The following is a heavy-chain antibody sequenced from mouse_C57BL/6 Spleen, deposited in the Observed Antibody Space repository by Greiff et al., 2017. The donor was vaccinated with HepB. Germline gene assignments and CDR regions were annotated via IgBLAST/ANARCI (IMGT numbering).Heavy chain of an antibody. CDR3: AREGAYYSNYGAMDY. V-gene: IGHV1-81*01. CDR2: IYPRSGNT. Sequence: VQLVESGAELARPGASVKLSCKASGYTFTSYGISWVKQRTGQGLEWIGEIYPRSGNTYYNEKFKGKATLTADKSSSTAYMELRSLTSEDSAVYFCAREGAYYSNYGAMDYWGQGTSVTVSS. CDR1: GYTFTSYG. J-gene: IGHJ4*01. D-gene: IGHD2-5*01.